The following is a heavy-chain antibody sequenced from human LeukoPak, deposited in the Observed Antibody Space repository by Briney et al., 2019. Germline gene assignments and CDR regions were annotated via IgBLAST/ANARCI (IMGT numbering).Heavy chain of an antibody. V-gene: IGHV3-30*01. CDR3: ARLGLVRTIDY. CDR2: ISYDGSNK. J-gene: IGHJ4*02. CDR1: GFTLRSYA. Sequence: GGSLRLSCAASGFTLRSYAMHWVRQAPGKGLEWVAVISYDGSNKYYADSVKGRFTISRDNSKNTLYLQMNSLRAEDTAVYYCARLGLVRTIDYWGQGTLVTVSS. D-gene: IGHD1-14*01.